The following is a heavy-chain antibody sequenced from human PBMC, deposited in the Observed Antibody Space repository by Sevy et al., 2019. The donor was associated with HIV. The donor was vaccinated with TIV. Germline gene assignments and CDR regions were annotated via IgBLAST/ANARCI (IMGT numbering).Heavy chain of an antibody. D-gene: IGHD2-21*01. CDR2: IKRDESVK. CDR3: ARDSSYCSGDKCYDVFDI. CDR1: GFTFSDYW. Sequence: GGSLRLSCAASGFTFSDYWMTWVRQAPGKDLEWVANIKRDESVKHYVDSVNGRFSVSRDNAKNSLYLHMNSLRADDTALYYCARDSSYCSGDKCYDVFDIWGQGTMVTVSS. V-gene: IGHV3-7*01. J-gene: IGHJ3*02.